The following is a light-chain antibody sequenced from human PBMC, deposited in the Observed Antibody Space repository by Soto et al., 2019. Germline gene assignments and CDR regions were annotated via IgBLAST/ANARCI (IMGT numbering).Light chain of an antibody. CDR3: QQCTNWPPYT. CDR1: QSISNN. J-gene: IGKJ2*01. V-gene: IGKV3-15*01. Sequence: DIVMTQSPATLSVSPGERATLSCRASQSISNNLAWYQQKPDQAPRLLIYDASTRATGVPARFSGSGSGTEFTLTISSLQSEDFAVYYCQQCTNWPPYTFGQGTKLEIK. CDR2: DAS.